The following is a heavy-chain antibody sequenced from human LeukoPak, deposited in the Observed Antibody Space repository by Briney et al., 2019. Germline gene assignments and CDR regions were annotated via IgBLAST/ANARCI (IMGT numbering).Heavy chain of an antibody. D-gene: IGHD6-13*01. J-gene: IGHJ5*02. V-gene: IGHV1-3*01. CDR3: ARKWDSSSWAYNWFDP. CDR1: GYTFTSYA. CDR2: INAGNGNT. Sequence: ASVKVSCKASGYTFTSYAMHWVRQAPGQRLEWMGWINAGNGNTKYSQKFQGRVTITRDTSASTAYMELSSLRSEDTAVYYCARKWDSSSWAYNWFDPWGQGTLVTVSS.